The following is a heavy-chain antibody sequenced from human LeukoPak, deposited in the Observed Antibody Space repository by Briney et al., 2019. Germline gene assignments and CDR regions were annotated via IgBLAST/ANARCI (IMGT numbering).Heavy chain of an antibody. CDR1: GFGLSVLS. Sequence: ASVKVSCKISGFGLSVLSIHWMRQAPGKGLEWVGGIRPETGEPNYAQKFQGRVTVTEDTVTDTGYMELRSLTSDDTAVYFCTTDSGRSYFYFNFWGQGTLVTVSS. CDR2: IRPETGEP. J-gene: IGHJ4*02. D-gene: IGHD3-10*01. CDR3: TTDSGRSYFYFNF. V-gene: IGHV1-24*01.